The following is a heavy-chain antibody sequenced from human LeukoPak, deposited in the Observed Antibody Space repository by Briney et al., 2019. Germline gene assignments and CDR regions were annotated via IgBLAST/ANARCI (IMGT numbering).Heavy chain of an antibody. D-gene: IGHD2-8*02. Sequence: SETLSLTCTVSGYSISSGYYWGWIRQPPGKGLEWIGSIYHSGSTYYNPSLKSRVTISVDTSKNQFSLKLSSVTAADTAVYYCAREVPGGYYFDYWGQGTLVTVSS. J-gene: IGHJ4*02. V-gene: IGHV4-38-2*02. CDR2: IYHSGST. CDR3: AREVPGGYYFDY. CDR1: GYSISSGYY.